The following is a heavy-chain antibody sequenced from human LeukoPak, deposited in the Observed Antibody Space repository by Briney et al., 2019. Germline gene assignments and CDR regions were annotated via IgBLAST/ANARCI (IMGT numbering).Heavy chain of an antibody. CDR3: ARDLGVTVRPFSLFY. V-gene: IGHV1-2*02. Sequence: ASVKVSCKASGYTFTAYYMHWVRQAPGQGPEWMGWINPNSGVTNYAQRFQGRVIMTSDTSISTAYMEFSRLRSDDTAMYYCARDLGVTVRPFSLFYWGQGTLVTVSS. CDR2: INPNSGVT. CDR1: GYTFTAYY. D-gene: IGHD6-6*01. J-gene: IGHJ4*02.